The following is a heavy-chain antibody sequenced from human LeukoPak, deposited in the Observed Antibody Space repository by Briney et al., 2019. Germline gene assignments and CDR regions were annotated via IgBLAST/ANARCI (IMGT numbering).Heavy chain of an antibody. CDR1: GFSVSSTSY. V-gene: IGHV4-38-2*02. J-gene: IGHJ4*02. CDR3: ARVFDYRPFDY. CDR2: FYHSGNT. Sequence: SETLSLTCSVSGFSVSSTSYWGWIRQPPGKGLEWIGSFYHSGNTFYNPSLKSRVSISLDTSKNQFSLKLSSVTAADTAVYYCARVFDYRPFDYWGQGTLVTVSS. D-gene: IGHD3-9*01.